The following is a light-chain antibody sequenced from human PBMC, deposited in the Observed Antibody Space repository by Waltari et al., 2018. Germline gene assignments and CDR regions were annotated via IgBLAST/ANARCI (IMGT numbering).Light chain of an antibody. Sequence: DIQVTQSPSTLSASVGDRVTITCRASQSIVVWLAWYQQKPGKAPGLRIYGAWCVESGVPSRFSGSASGTAFTLTISSLQADDFATYYCLQYNSYPWTFGQGTTVEIK. CDR3: LQYNSYPWT. CDR2: GAW. CDR1: QSIVVW. V-gene: IGKV1-5*01. J-gene: IGKJ1*01.